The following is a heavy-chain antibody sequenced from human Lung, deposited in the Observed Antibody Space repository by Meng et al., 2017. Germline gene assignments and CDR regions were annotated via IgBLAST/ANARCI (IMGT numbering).Heavy chain of an antibody. Sequence: LRLSCTVSGGSISSGGYYWSWIRQHPGKGLGWIGYIYYSGSTYYNPSLKSRVTISVDTSKNQFSLKLSSVTAADTAVYYCARDRRWFRELLSWFDPWGQGTLVTVSS. D-gene: IGHD3-10*01. CDR3: ARDRRWFRELLSWFDP. CDR1: GGSISSGGYY. J-gene: IGHJ5*02. CDR2: IYYSGST. V-gene: IGHV4-31*03.